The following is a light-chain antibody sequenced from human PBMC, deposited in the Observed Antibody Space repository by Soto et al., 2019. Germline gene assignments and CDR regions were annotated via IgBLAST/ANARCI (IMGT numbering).Light chain of an antibody. CDR3: QQYDNWPPLT. Sequence: EIVMTQSPATLSVSPGERATLSCRASQSVSSVLAWYQQKPGQAPRLLIYAASTRAPGIPARFSGSGSGTEYTLTISSVQSEDFAVYDCQQYDNWPPLTFGGGTKVEI. J-gene: IGKJ4*01. V-gene: IGKV3-15*01. CDR2: AAS. CDR1: QSVSSV.